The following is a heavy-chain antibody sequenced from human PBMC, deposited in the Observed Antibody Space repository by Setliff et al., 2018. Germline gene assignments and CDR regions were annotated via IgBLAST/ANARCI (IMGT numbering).Heavy chain of an antibody. Sequence: ASVKVSCKASGYSLTRYYMHWVRQAPGQGLEWMGIINPGGGATNYAQKFQGRVTVTRDTSVTTAYMDLTRLTSDDTAVYYCARGGSIYDHVWGSYRFVDSWGQGTLVTVSS. D-gene: IGHD3-16*02. J-gene: IGHJ4*02. CDR3: ARGGSIYDHVWGSYRFVDS. V-gene: IGHV1-2*02. CDR1: GYSLTRYY. CDR2: INPGGGAT.